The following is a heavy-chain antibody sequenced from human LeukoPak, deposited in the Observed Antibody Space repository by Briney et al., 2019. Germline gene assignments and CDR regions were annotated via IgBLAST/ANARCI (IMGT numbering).Heavy chain of an antibody. V-gene: IGHV3-23*01. CDR2: ISGSGGST. D-gene: IGHD2-2*02. J-gene: IGHJ4*02. CDR3: AYDIPDIVVVPAAIQDY. CDR1: GFTFSSYA. Sequence: QPGGSLRLSCAASGFTFSSYAMSWVRQAPGKGLEWVSAISGSGGSTYYADSVKGRFTISRDNSKNTLYLQMNSLRAEDTAVYYCAYDIPDIVVVPAAIQDYWGQGTLVTVSS.